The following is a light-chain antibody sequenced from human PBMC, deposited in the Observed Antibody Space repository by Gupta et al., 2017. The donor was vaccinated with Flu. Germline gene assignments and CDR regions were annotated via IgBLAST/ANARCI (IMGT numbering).Light chain of an antibody. V-gene: IGLV3-21*03. CDR2: DDS. CDR3: QVWDSSSEHQV. J-gene: IGLJ2*01. CDR1: NIGSKT. Sequence: GKTARITCGGNNIGSKTVNWYQQKPGKATGLVVYDDSDRPSGIPERLSGSNSGNTATLTISRVEDGDEADYYCQVWDSSSEHQVFGGGTKLTVL.